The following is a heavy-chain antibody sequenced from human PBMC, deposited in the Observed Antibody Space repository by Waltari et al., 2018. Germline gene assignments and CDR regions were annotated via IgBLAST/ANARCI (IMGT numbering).Heavy chain of an antibody. J-gene: IGHJ3*02. V-gene: IGHV4-38-2*01. CDR3: ARVPAANYAFDI. CDR2: IYHKVVT. CDR1: GSSISSGYF. D-gene: IGHD2-2*01. Sequence: QVHLQESGPGLVKPSETLSLTCAVSGSSISSGYFWVWIRQPPGKGLEWIGTIYHKVVTYYDPSLKSRVTILVDKSKNQFSLKLNSVIVADTAVYYCARVPAANYAFDIWGQGTRVTVSS.